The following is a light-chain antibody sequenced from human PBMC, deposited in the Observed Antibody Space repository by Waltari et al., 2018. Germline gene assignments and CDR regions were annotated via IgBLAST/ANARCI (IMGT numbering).Light chain of an antibody. CDR3: QSYDRSLSVV. V-gene: IGLV1-40*01. Sequence: QSALSPQPSLSRAPGQRVATSCTGTGSNLGAGYDIHWYQQVPGTVPKLLISGNNSRPAGVPDRFAAAKTGTSASLAIAGLQAEDEADYYCQSYDRSLSVVFGGGTKLTVL. CDR1: GSNLGAGYD. CDR2: GNN. J-gene: IGLJ2*01.